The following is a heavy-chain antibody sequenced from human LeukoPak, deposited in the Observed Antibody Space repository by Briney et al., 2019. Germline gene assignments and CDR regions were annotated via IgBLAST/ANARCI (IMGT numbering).Heavy chain of an antibody. CDR3: ARDRYYGSGRHY. Sequence: GGSLRLSCAASGFTFSSYSMNWVRQAPGKGLEWASYISSSSSTIYYADSVKGRFTISRDNAKDSLYLQMNSLRAEDTAVYYCARDRYYGSGRHYWGQGTLVTVSS. D-gene: IGHD3-10*01. J-gene: IGHJ4*02. V-gene: IGHV3-48*01. CDR1: GFTFSSYS. CDR2: ISSSSSTI.